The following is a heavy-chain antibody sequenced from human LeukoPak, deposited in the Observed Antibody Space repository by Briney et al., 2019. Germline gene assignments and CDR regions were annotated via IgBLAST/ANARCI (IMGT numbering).Heavy chain of an antibody. J-gene: IGHJ6*03. CDR1: GFTFSIYW. CDR2: INSDGSST. D-gene: IGHD6-13*01. CDR3: LPPPYSSSYYMDV. Sequence: GGSLRLSCAASGFTFSIYWMHWVRQAPGKGLVWVSRINSDGSSTSYADSVKGRFTISRDNAKITLYLQMNCLRAEDTAVYYCLPPPYSSSYYMDVWGKGTTVTVSS. V-gene: IGHV3-74*01.